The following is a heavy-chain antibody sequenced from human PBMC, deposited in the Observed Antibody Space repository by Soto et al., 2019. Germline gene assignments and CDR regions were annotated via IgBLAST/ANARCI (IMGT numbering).Heavy chain of an antibody. J-gene: IGHJ6*02. CDR2: VTANGGST. CDR1: GFTFSVYA. CDR3: ASLGVGDWANYYYYYGMDV. D-gene: IGHD2-21*02. V-gene: IGHV3-23*01. Sequence: EVQLLASGGGFVQPGGSLRLSCAATGFTFSVYAMTWVRQAPGKGLEWVSAVTANGGSTYSADSVKGRSTISRDNSNTPLFLQMNSLRAEDTAVYYCASLGVGDWANYYYYYGMDVWGQGTTVTVSS.